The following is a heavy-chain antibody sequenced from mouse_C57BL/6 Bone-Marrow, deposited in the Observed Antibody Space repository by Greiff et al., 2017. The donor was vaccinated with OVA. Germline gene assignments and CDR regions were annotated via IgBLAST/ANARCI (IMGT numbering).Heavy chain of an antibody. CDR2: INPNYGTT. D-gene: IGHD2-3*01. CDR3: SRGRWLLWYFDV. J-gene: IGHJ1*03. Sequence: VQLQQPGPELVKPGASVKISCKASGYSFTDYNMNWVKQSNGKSLEWIGVINPNYGTTSYNQKFKGKATLTVDQSSSTAYMQLNSLTSEDSAVYDYSRGRWLLWYFDVCGTGTTITVSS. CDR1: GYSFTDYN. V-gene: IGHV1-39*01.